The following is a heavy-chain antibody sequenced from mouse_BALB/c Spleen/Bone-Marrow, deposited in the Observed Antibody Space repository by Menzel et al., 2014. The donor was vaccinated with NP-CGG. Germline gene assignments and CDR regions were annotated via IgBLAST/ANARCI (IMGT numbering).Heavy chain of an antibody. CDR3: ARVYGNYDAMDY. Sequence: LVESGAELARPRASVKMSCRASGYTFTTYTMHWVKQRPGQGLEWIGYINPSSGYTYYNQKFKDKATLTADKSSSAAYLQLSSLTSEDSAVYYCARVYGNYDAMDYWGRGTSVTVSS. CDR2: INPSSGYT. D-gene: IGHD2-1*01. V-gene: IGHV1-4*01. J-gene: IGHJ4*01. CDR1: GYTFTTYT.